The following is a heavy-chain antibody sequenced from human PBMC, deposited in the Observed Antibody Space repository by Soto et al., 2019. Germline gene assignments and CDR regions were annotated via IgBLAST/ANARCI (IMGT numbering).Heavy chain of an antibody. D-gene: IGHD3-9*01. V-gene: IGHV4-30-4*01. Sequence: RSLTCTVSGGSISSGDYYWSWIRQPPGKGLEWIGYIYYSGTTYYNPSLKSRVTISVDTSKNQFSLKLSSVTAADTAVYYCARTDPGAILTCPIGYYYGMDVWGQGTKVTVSS. CDR1: GGSISSGDYY. CDR3: ARTDPGAILTCPIGYYYGMDV. CDR2: IYYSGTT. J-gene: IGHJ6*02.